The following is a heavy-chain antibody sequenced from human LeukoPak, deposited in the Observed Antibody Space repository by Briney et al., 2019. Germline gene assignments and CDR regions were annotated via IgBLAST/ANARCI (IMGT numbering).Heavy chain of an antibody. J-gene: IGHJ4*02. CDR1: GGSISNGGYS. V-gene: IGHV4-30-2*01. D-gene: IGHD3-10*01. Sequence: SETLSLTCAVSGGSISNGGYSWSWIRQPPGKGLEWIGLIYHSGTTHYSPSLKSRLTFSLDKSKNQFSLKLTSVTAADTALYYCARNYYGSGSFYVHNWGQGTLVTVSS. CDR3: ARNYYGSGSFYVHN. CDR2: IYHSGTT.